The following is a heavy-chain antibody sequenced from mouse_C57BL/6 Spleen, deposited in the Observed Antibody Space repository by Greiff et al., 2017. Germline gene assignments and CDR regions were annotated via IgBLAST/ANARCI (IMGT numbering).Heavy chain of an antibody. V-gene: IGHV1-15*01. Sequence: QVQLKESGAELVRPGASVTLSCKASGYTFTDYEMHWVKQTPVHGLEWIGAIDPETGGTAYNQKFKGKAILTADKSSSTAYLELRSLTSEDSAVYYCTRGIYSNYVYWGQGTLVTVSA. J-gene: IGHJ3*01. CDR1: GYTFTDYE. D-gene: IGHD2-5*01. CDR3: TRGIYSNYVY. CDR2: IDPETGGT.